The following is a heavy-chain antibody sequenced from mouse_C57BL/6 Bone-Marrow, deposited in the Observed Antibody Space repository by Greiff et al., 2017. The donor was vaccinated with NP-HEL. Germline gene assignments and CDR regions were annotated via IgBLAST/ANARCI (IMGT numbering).Heavy chain of an antibody. J-gene: IGHJ1*03. CDR3: ARFLSGYHWYFDV. Sequence: QVQLKQSGAELVMPGASVKLSCKASGYTFTSYWMHWVKQRPGQGLEWIGEIDPSDSYTNYNQKFKGKSTLTVDKSSSTAYMQLSSLTSEDSAVYYCARFLSGYHWYFDVWGTGTTVTVSS. D-gene: IGHD2-2*01. CDR1: GYTFTSYW. CDR2: IDPSDSYT. V-gene: IGHV1-69*01.